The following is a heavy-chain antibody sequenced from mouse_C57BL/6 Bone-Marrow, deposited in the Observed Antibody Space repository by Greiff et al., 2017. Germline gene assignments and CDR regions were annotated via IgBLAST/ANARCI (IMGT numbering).Heavy chain of an antibody. Sequence: QVQLQQPGAELVMPGASVKLSCKASGYTFTSYWMHWVKQRPGQGLEWIGEIDPADSYTNYNQKFKGKSTLTVDKSSSTAYMQLSSLTSEDSAVYYCAREGLLRTYWYFDVWGTETTVTVSS. CDR1: GYTFTSYW. J-gene: IGHJ1*03. CDR3: AREGLLRTYWYFDV. V-gene: IGHV1-69*01. CDR2: IDPADSYT. D-gene: IGHD1-1*01.